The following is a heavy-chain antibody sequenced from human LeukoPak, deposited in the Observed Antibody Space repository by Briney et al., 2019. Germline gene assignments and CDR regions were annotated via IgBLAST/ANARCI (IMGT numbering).Heavy chain of an antibody. CDR2: IYASGTI. V-gene: IGHV4-4*07. D-gene: IGHD6-13*01. Sequence: PSETLSLTCTVSGDSISGYHWSWIRQPAGKGLEWIGRIYASGTINYNPSLKSRVTMSVDRSKNQFSLKVKSVTAADTAVYYCARDGSDIAAAGTPLAESFDIWGQGTMVTVSS. CDR3: ARDGSDIAAAGTPLAESFDI. CDR1: GDSISGYH. J-gene: IGHJ3*02.